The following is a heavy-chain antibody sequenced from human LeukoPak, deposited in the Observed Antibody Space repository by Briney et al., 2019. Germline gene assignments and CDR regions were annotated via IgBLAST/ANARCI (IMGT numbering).Heavy chain of an antibody. Sequence: GGSLRLSCSASGFTFSSYAMHWVRQAPGKGLVYVSAISSNGGSTYYADSVKGRFTISRDNSKNTLYLQMSSLRAEDTAVYYCVKEGAVARFDPWGQGTLVTVSS. V-gene: IGHV3-64D*06. CDR2: ISSNGGST. CDR1: GFTFSSYA. CDR3: VKEGAVARFDP. J-gene: IGHJ5*02. D-gene: IGHD6-19*01.